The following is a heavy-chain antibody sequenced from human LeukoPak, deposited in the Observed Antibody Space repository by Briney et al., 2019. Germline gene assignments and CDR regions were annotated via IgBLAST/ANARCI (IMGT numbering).Heavy chain of an antibody. CDR2: INHSGST. CDR3: ATRRAGGTTPFYDY. V-gene: IGHV4-34*01. Sequence: SETLSLTCAVYGGSFSGYYWSWIRQPPGKGLEWIGEINHSGSTNYNPSLKSRVTISVDTSKNQFSLKLSSVTAADTAVYYCATRRAGGTTPFYDYWGQGTLVTVSS. J-gene: IGHJ4*02. CDR1: GGSFSGYY. D-gene: IGHD1-7*01.